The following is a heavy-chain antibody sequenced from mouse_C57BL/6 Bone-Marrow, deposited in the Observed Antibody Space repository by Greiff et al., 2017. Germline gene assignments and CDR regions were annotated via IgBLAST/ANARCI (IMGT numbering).Heavy chain of an antibody. J-gene: IGHJ3*01. Sequence: VQLQQSGPGLVQPSQSLSITCTVSGFSLTSYGVHWVRQSPGKGLEWLGVIWSGGSTDYNAAFISRLSISKDNSKSQVFFKMNSLQADDTAIYYCARITTDFAYWGQGTLVTVSA. CDR3: ARITTDFAY. CDR1: GFSLTSYG. CDR2: IWSGGST. V-gene: IGHV2-2*01. D-gene: IGHD1-1*01.